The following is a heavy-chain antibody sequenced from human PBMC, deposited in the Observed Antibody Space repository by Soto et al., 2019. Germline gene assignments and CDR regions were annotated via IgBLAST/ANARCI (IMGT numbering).Heavy chain of an antibody. D-gene: IGHD3-3*01. J-gene: IGHJ4*02. Sequence: GGSLRLSCAASGFTFSSYWMSWVRQAPGKGLEWVANIKQDGSEKYYVDSVKGRFTISRDNAKNSLYLQMNSLRAEDTAVYYCARVGLRFLEWLPGEFDYWGQGTLVTVSS. CDR1: GFTFSSYW. CDR3: ARVGLRFLEWLPGEFDY. V-gene: IGHV3-7*03. CDR2: IKQDGSEK.